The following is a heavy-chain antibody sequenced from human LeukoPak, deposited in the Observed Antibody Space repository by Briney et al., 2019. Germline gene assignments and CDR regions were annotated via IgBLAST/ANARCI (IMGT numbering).Heavy chain of an antibody. CDR1: GFIFSNYA. V-gene: IGHV3-23*01. Sequence: GGSLRLSCAASGFIFSNYAMSWVRQAPGKGLEWVSAIRSNRVTTYDADSVKGRFTISRDNSKNTLHLEMKSLRADDTAVYYCARVQLSAEGGELDPWGQGTLVIVSS. D-gene: IGHD1-1*01. J-gene: IGHJ5*02. CDR2: IRSNRVTT. CDR3: ARVQLSAEGGELDP.